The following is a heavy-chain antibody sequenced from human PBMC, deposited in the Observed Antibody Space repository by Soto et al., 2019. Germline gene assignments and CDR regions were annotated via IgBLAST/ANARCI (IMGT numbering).Heavy chain of an antibody. Sequence: EVQLVESGGGLVQPGGSLRLSCAASGFTFNSYWMHWVRQAPGKGLVWVSRIDRDGTDTNYADSVKGRFTISRDNAKNTLFLQMNSLTAEGTAVYYCARATTTVTTRPTLGYWGRGTLVTVSS. CDR1: GFTFNSYW. CDR3: ARATTTVTTRPTLGY. J-gene: IGHJ4*02. V-gene: IGHV3-74*01. D-gene: IGHD4-17*01. CDR2: IDRDGTDT.